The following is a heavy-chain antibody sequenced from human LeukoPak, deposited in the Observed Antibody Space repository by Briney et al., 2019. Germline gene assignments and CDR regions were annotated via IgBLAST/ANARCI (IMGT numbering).Heavy chain of an antibody. CDR1: GGSISSYH. CDR3: AREGYSGSAGSDFDY. J-gene: IGHJ4*02. D-gene: IGHD1-26*01. V-gene: IGHV4-59*01. CDR2: IYYSGST. Sequence: SETLSLTCTVSGGSISSYHWSWIRQPPGKGLEGIGYIYYSGSTNYNPSLKSRVTISVDTSKNQFSLKLSSVTAADTAVYYCAREGYSGSAGSDFDYWGQGTLVTVSS.